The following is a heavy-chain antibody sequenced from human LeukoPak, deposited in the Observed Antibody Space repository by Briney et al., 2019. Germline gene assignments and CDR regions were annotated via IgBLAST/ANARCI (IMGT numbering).Heavy chain of an antibody. CDR3: ARLPKTYDFWSGYYVY. D-gene: IGHD3-3*01. CDR1: GGSISSPSYY. V-gene: IGHV4-39*01. J-gene: IGHJ4*02. Sequence: KPSETLSLTCTVSGGSISSPSYYWGWIRQPPGKGLEWIGSIYYSGSTYYNPSLESRVTISVNTSKNQFSLTLNSVTAADAAVYYCARLPKTYDFWSGYYVYWGQGTLVTVSS. CDR2: IYYSGST.